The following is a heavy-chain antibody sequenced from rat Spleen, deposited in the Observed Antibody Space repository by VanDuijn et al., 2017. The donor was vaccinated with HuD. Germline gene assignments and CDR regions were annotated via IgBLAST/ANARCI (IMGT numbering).Heavy chain of an antibody. J-gene: IGHJ4*01. CDR2: ISTNGGST. Sequence: EVQLVESGGGLVQPGRSMKLSCVASGFTFSSFPMAWVRQAPTKGLEWVATISTNGGSTYYRDSVKGRFTNSRDKAKSTLYLQMNSLRSEDTATYYCTRAIYTTDYYYAKGYYVMDAWGQGASVTVSS. D-gene: IGHD1-6*01. V-gene: IGHV5-46*01. CDR3: TRAIYTTDYYYAKGYYVMDA. CDR1: GFTFSSFP.